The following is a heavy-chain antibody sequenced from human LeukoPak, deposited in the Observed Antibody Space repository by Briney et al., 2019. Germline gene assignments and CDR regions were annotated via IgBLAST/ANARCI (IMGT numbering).Heavy chain of an antibody. J-gene: IGHJ4*02. Sequence: PSETLSLTCAVSNGSFNAYYWSWIRQSPGKGLEWIGEVNHSGSTNYNPSLTGRVTISADTSKSHFSLELTSVTAADTSVYYCAISGWSYQKRTDSWDQGTLVTVSS. CDR2: VNHSGST. CDR3: AISGWSYQKRTDS. CDR1: NGSFNAYY. V-gene: IGHV4-34*01. D-gene: IGHD2-15*01.